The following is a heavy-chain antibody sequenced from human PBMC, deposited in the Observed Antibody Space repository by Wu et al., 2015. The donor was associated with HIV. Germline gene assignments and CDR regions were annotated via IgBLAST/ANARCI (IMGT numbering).Heavy chain of an antibody. Sequence: QVQLVQSGAEVKKPGASVKVSCKASGYTFINYGISWVRQAPGQGLEWMGWISAYNGNTNYAQQLQGRVTMTTDTSTSTAYMELSRLKYDDTAVYYCASAYSTGWYSDYWGQGTLVTVSS. V-gene: IGHV1-18*01. J-gene: IGHJ4*01. CDR2: ISAYNGNT. CDR3: ASAYSTGWYSDY. CDR1: GYTFINYG. D-gene: IGHD6-19*01.